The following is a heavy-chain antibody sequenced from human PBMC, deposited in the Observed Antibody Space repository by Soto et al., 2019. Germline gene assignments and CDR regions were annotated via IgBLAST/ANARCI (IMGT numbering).Heavy chain of an antibody. CDR3: AGRCDGTNCLAHFDY. D-gene: IGHD2-2*01. V-gene: IGHV1-69*06. CDR2: IIPIFGTP. CDR1: GGTFNNYV. J-gene: IGHJ4*02. Sequence: QVQLVQSGAEVKKPGSSVKVSCRASGGTFNNYVINWVRQAPGQGLEWMAGIIPIFGTPNYAQKFQGRVTITADKSTSTAYMELNSLRSEDTAVYYWAGRCDGTNCLAHFDYWGQGPLVTVSS.